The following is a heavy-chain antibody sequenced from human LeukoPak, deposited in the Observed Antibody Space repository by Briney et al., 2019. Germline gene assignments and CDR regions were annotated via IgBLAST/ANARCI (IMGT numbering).Heavy chain of an antibody. D-gene: IGHD1-26*01. CDR2: INPNSGDT. Sequence: GASVKVSCKASGYSFSGYYLHWVRQAPGQGLEWMGWINPNSGDTDYAQKFQGRVTVTRDTSISTAYMELSRLRSDDTAIYYCVRAGPVGAIDIWGQGTMVTVSS. CDR1: GYSFSGYY. J-gene: IGHJ3*02. V-gene: IGHV1-2*02. CDR3: VRAGPVGAIDI.